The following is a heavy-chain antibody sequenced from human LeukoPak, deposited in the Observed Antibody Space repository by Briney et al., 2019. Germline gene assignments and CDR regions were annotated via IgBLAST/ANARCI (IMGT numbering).Heavy chain of an antibody. D-gene: IGHD2-15*01. CDR1: GFTFSSYG. J-gene: IGHJ3*02. CDR3: AKDTFGGLYAFDM. V-gene: IGHV3-9*01. Sequence: PGGTLRLSCAASGFTFSSYGMSWVRQAPGKGLEWVSGISWNSGHIGYADSVEGRFTISRDNAKNSVHLQMSSLRAEDTALYYCAKDTFGGLYAFDMWGQGTMVTVSS. CDR2: ISWNSGHI.